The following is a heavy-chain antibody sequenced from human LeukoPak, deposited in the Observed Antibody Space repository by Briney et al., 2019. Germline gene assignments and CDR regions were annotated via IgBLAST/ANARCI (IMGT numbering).Heavy chain of an antibody. CDR2: IIPIFGTA. D-gene: IGHD3-9*01. Sequence: SVKVSCKASGGTFSSYAISWVRQAPGQGLEWMGGIIPIFGTANYAQKFQGRVTITADESTSTAYMELSRLRFEDTAVYYCARQGYTNNLGGYFGDKDDGFDLWGQGTMVTVSS. V-gene: IGHV1-69*13. J-gene: IGHJ3*01. CDR1: GGTFSSYA. CDR3: ARQGYTNNLGGYFGDKDDGFDL.